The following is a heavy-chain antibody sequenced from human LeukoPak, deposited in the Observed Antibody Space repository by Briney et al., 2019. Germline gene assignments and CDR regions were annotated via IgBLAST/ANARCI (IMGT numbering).Heavy chain of an antibody. V-gene: IGHV4-59*01. CDR1: GGSISSCY. Sequence: PSETLSLTCTVAGGSISSCYWSWIRQPPGKGLEWIGYIYYSGSTNYSPSLKSRVTISVDTSKNQFSLKLSSVTAADTAVYYCARFYVRGSYRHNCFDPRGQGTLVTVSS. CDR2: IYYSGST. CDR3: ARFYVRGSYRHNCFDP. J-gene: IGHJ5*02. D-gene: IGHD3-16*02.